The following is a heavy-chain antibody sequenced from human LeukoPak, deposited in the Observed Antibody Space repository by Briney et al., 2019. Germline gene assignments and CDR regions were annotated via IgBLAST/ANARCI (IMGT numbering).Heavy chain of an antibody. CDR3: ARDGGAYCGGDCYFADDC. D-gene: IGHD2-21*02. V-gene: IGHV1-2*02. Sequence: GAPVNPSFKASGYTFTGYYMHWVRQAPGQGLEWMGWINPNSGGTDYAQKFQGRVTMTRDTSISTAYMELSRLRSDDTAVYYCARDGGAYCGGDCYFADDCWVQGTLVTVSS. J-gene: IGHJ4*02. CDR2: INPNSGGT. CDR1: GYTFTGYY.